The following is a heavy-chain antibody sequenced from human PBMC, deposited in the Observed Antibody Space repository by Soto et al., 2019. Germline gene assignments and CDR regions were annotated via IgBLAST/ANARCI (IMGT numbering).Heavy chain of an antibody. Sequence: SGTLSLTCTVSGGSVSSGSYYWSWIRQPPGKGLEWIGDIYYSGSTNYNPSLKSRVTISVDTSKNQFSLKLSSVTAADTAVYYCARVPVLIAVAGSSSFYYYGMDVWGQGTTVTVSS. J-gene: IGHJ6*02. D-gene: IGHD6-19*01. CDR1: GGSVSSGSYY. CDR2: IYYSGST. V-gene: IGHV4-61*01. CDR3: ARVPVLIAVAGSSSFYYYGMDV.